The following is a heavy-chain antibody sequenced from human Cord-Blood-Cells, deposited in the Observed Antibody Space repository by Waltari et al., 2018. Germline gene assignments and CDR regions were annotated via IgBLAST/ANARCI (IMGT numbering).Heavy chain of an antibody. CDR3: AKDLGRKAGSYYRGFDY. V-gene: IGHV3-30*18. Sequence: QVQLVESGGGVVQPGRCLRLSCAASGFTFSSYGMHWVREAPGKGLEWVAVIWYDGSNKYYADSVKGRFTISRDNSKNTLYLQMNSLRAEDTAMYYCAKDLGRKAGSYYRGFDYWGQGTLVTVSS. J-gene: IGHJ4*02. D-gene: IGHD3-10*01. CDR1: GFTFSSYG. CDR2: IWYDGSNK.